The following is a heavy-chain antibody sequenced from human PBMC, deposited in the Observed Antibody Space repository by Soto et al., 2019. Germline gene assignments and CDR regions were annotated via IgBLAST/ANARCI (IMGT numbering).Heavy chain of an antibody. CDR2: IWYDGSNK. J-gene: IGHJ6*02. CDR3: AREGTVTKEKVYYYYGMDV. D-gene: IGHD4-4*01. V-gene: IGHV3-33*01. Sequence: GGSLRLSCAASGFTFSSYGMHWVRQAPGKGLEWVAVIWYDGSNKYYADSVKGRFTISRDNSKNTLYLQMNSLRAEDTAVYYCAREGTVTKEKVYYYYGMDVWGQGTTVTVSS. CDR1: GFTFSSYG.